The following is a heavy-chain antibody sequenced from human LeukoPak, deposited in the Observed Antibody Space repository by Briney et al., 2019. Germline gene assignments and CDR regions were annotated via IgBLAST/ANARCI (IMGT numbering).Heavy chain of an antibody. CDR1: GFTFSSYS. D-gene: IGHD5-24*01. Sequence: GGSLRLSCAASGFTFSSYSMNWVRQAPGKGLEWVSFISSSSSTIYYADSVKGRFTISRVNSKNTLYLQMNSLRAEDTALYYCAKSGAYNPIDYWGQGALVTVSS. CDR3: AKSGAYNPIDY. V-gene: IGHV3-48*01. J-gene: IGHJ4*02. CDR2: ISSSSSTI.